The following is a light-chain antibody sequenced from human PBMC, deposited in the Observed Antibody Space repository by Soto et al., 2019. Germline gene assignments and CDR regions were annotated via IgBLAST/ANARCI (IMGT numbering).Light chain of an antibody. Sequence: EIVLTQSPGTLSLSPGERATLSCRASQSVSSSYLAWSQQKPGQAPRLLIYGASSRATGIPDRFSGSGSGTDFTLTISRLEPEDFAVYYCQQYGSSSAFGPGTKVDIK. CDR2: GAS. CDR1: QSVSSSY. CDR3: QQYGSSSA. V-gene: IGKV3-20*01. J-gene: IGKJ3*01.